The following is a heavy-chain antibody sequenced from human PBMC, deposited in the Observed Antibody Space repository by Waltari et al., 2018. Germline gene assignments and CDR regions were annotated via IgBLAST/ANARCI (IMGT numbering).Heavy chain of an antibody. J-gene: IGHJ4*02. CDR3: ARDVSGYFGSSRQPY. CDR2: IYDSGST. D-gene: IGHD3-22*01. V-gene: IGHV4-30-4*08. Sequence: QVQLQESGPGLVKPSQTLSLTCTLIGGSNSSGDYNWRRTPKPQGKGLEWIGYIYDSGSTYYNPSLKSRVTISVDTSKNQFSLKLSSVTAADTAVYYCARDVSGYFGSSRQPYWGQGTLVTVSS. CDR1: GGSNSSGDYN.